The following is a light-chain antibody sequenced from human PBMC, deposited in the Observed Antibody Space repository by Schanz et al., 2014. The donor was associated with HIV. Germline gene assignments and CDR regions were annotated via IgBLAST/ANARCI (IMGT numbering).Light chain of an antibody. Sequence: QSVLTQPPSVSGAPGQRVTISCTGSSSNIGAGYDVHWYKQLPETAPKLLMFGNNNRPSGVPDRYSGSKSDTSASLAITGLQAEDEADYYCSSYTSSSTLVFGGGTKLTVL. J-gene: IGLJ3*02. CDR2: GNN. CDR1: SSNIGAGYD. V-gene: IGLV1-40*01. CDR3: SSYTSSSTLV.